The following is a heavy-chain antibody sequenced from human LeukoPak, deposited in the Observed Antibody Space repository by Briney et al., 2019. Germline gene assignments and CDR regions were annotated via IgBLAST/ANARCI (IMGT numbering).Heavy chain of an antibody. V-gene: IGHV4-59*01. CDR2: IYYSGSI. D-gene: IGHD3-22*01. Sequence: PSETLSPTCTVSGASIGSFYWGWIRQPQGKGLEWIGDIYYSGSIKYNPSLKSRVTMSVDTSKNQSPLKLSSVTAADTAIYYCARENPSGYYNRPIDYWGQGTLATVSS. J-gene: IGHJ4*02. CDR3: ARENPSGYYNRPIDY. CDR1: GASIGSFY.